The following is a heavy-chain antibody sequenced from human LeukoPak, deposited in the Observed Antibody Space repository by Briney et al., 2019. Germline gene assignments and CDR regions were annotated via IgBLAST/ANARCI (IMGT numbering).Heavy chain of an antibody. D-gene: IGHD3-10*01. CDR1: GFTFSSYS. Sequence: GGSLRLSCAASGFTFSSYSMNWVRQAPGKGLEWVSSISSSSSYIYYADSVKGRFTISRDNAKNSLYLQMNSLRAEDTAVYYCARDPYGSGSYGWFDSWGQGTLVTVSS. J-gene: IGHJ5*01. CDR3: ARDPYGSGSYGWFDS. CDR2: ISSSSSYI. V-gene: IGHV3-21*01.